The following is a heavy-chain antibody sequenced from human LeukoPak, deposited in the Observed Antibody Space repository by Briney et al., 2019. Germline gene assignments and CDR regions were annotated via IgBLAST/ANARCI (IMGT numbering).Heavy chain of an antibody. J-gene: IGHJ6*02. D-gene: IGHD3-22*01. CDR3: ATIKNYYDSSGYYGMDV. CDR1: GGSISSSSYY. V-gene: IGHV4-39*07. CDR2: IHYSGST. Sequence: SETLSPTCTVSGGSISSSSYYWGWIRQPPGKGLEWMGVIHYSGSTYYNPSLKSRVTISVDTSKNQFSLKLSSVTAADTAVYYCATIKNYYDSSGYYGMDVWGQGTTVTVSS.